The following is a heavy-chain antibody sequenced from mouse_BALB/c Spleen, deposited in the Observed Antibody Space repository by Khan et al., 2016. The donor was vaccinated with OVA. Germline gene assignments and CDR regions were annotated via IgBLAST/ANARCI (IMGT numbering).Heavy chain of an antibody. CDR1: GFSLSRYN. J-gene: IGHJ4*01. CDR2: IWGGGGT. CDR3: ARAYYRDDGYYAMDY. Sequence: QVQLKQSGPGLVAPSQSLSITCTVSGFSLSRYNIHWVRQPPGKGLEWLGMIWGGGGTDYNSTLKSSMSISKDNSKSQVVLKMNRLQTVDTAIYYCARAYYRDDGYYAMDYWGQGTSVTVSS. V-gene: IGHV2-6-4*01. D-gene: IGHD2-14*01.